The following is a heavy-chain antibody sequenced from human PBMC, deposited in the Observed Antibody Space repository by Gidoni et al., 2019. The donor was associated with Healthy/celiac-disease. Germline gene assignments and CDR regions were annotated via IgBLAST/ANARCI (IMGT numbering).Heavy chain of an antibody. D-gene: IGHD1-26*01. V-gene: IGHV3-30*18. CDR2: ISYDGSNK. CDR3: AKDRRSGSYYEY. Sequence: QVQLVESGGGVVQPGRSLRLSCSASGFTFSSYGMHWVRQAPGKGLEWVAVISYDGSNKYYADSVKGRFTISRDNSKNTLYLQMNSLRAEDTAVYYCAKDRRSGSYYEYWGQGTLVTVSS. CDR1: GFTFSSYG. J-gene: IGHJ4*02.